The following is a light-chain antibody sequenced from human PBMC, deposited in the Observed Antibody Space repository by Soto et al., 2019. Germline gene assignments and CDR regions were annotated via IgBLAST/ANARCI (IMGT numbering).Light chain of an antibody. CDR1: HGIRTA. Sequence: AIQLTQSPSSLPAAVGDRVTITCRASHGIRTALAWYQQRPGKSPDLLIYDASTLETGVPSRFSGSGSGTDFILTISSLQPDDFATYYCQQFFSDLVTFGGGTKVEIK. J-gene: IGKJ4*01. CDR2: DAS. CDR3: QQFFSDLVT. V-gene: IGKV1-13*02.